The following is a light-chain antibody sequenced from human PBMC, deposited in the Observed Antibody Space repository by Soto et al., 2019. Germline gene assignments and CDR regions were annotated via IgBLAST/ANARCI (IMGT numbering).Light chain of an antibody. Sequence: QSVLTQPPSASGSPGQSVTISCTGTSSDVGGYYYVSWYQQHPGKAPKLMIYEVSKRPSGVPGRFSGSKSGNTASLTVSGLQAEDEADYYCSSYAGTNTPYVFGTGTKVTVL. CDR3: SSYAGTNTPYV. V-gene: IGLV2-8*01. J-gene: IGLJ1*01. CDR2: EVS. CDR1: SSDVGGYYY.